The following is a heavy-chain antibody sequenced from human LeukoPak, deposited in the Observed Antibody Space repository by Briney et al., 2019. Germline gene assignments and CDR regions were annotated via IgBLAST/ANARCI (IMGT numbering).Heavy chain of an antibody. CDR2: RHYDGYNK. V-gene: IGHV3-30*02. Sequence: GGSLRLFCAASRCTFGRYGVAWVRQAPGNGLEWVAFRHYDGYNKYYADSVKGRFTISRDNSKNTLYLQMNSLRGDDTAVYYCAKDHDYGRFDPWGQGTLVTVSS. D-gene: IGHD4-17*01. CDR3: AKDHDYGRFDP. CDR1: RCTFGRYG. J-gene: IGHJ5*02.